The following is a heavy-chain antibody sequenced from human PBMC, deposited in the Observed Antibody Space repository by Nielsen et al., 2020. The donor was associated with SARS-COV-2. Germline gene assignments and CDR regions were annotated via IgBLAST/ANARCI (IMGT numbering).Heavy chain of an antibody. Sequence: GGSLRLSCAASGFTFSDYYMSWIRQAPGKGLEWVSYISSSGSTIYYADSVKGRFTISRDNSKNTLYPQMNSLRAEDTAVYYCAKDSLGFGVNWFDPWGQGTLVTVSS. J-gene: IGHJ5*02. CDR3: AKDSLGFGVNWFDP. CDR1: GFTFSDYY. CDR2: ISSSGSTI. D-gene: IGHD3-10*01. V-gene: IGHV3-11*04.